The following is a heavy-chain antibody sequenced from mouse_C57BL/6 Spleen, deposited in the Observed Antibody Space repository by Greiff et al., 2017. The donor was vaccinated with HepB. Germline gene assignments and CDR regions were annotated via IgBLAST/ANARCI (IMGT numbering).Heavy chain of an antibody. CDR2: IDPSDSYT. Sequence: VQLQQPGAELVMPGASVKLSCKASGYTFTSYWMHWVKQRPGQGLEWIGEIDPSDSYTNYNQKFKGKSTLTVDKSSSTAYMQLSSLTSEDSAVYYCARPGRGFDYGGQGTTLTVSS. V-gene: IGHV1-69*01. CDR1: GYTFTSYW. CDR3: ARPGRGFDY. J-gene: IGHJ2*01. D-gene: IGHD4-1*01.